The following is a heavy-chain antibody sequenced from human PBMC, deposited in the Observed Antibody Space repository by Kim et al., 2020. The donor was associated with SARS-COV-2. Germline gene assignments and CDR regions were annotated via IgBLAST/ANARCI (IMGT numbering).Heavy chain of an antibody. CDR2: INHSGST. CDR3: ARELTIFFYYGMDG. CDR1: GGSFSGYY. V-gene: IGHV4-34*01. J-gene: IGHJ6*02. D-gene: IGHD3-3*01. Sequence: SETLSLTCAVYGGSFSGYYWSWIRQPPGKGLEWIGEINHSGSTNYNPSLKSRVTISVDTSKNQFSLKLSSVTAADTAVYYCARELTIFFYYGMDGWGHGT.